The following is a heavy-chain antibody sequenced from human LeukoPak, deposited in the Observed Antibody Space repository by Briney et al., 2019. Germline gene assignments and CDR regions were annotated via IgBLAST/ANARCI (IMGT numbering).Heavy chain of an antibody. D-gene: IGHD6-19*01. CDR1: GFTFSSYA. CDR3: AKDPVVFHGGSGWHHFAY. J-gene: IGHJ4*02. Sequence: GGSLRLSCAASGFTFSSYAMSGVRQTPGKGLEWVSTISGSGVSAYYGDAVYADSVKGRFTISRDDSKNTLHLQMDSLRVEDTAIYYCAKDPVVFHGGSGWHHFAYWGLGTLVTVSS. CDR2: ISGSGVSA. V-gene: IGHV3-23*01.